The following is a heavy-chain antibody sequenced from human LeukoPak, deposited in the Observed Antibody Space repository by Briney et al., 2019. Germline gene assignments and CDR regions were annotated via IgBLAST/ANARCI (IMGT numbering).Heavy chain of an antibody. CDR3: AKDGSGWSYDS. D-gene: IGHD3-10*01. CDR2: IGGSGDT. J-gene: IGHJ5*01. CDR1: GFTFTNFA. Sequence: GGSLRLSCAASGFTFTNFAVGWVRQAPGSALEWVSRIGGSGDTYYADSVEGRFAISRDISKNTLYLQLSSLRADDTAVYYCAKDGSGWSYDSWGQGTLVTVSS. V-gene: IGHV3-23*01.